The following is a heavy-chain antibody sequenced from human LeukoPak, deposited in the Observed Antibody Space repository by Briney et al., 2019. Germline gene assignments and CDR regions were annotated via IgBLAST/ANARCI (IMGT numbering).Heavy chain of an antibody. V-gene: IGHV3-30*02. Sequence: PGGSLRLSCAASGFAFSSYGMNWVRQAPGKGLEWVAFIRYDGSNKYYADSVKGRFTISRDNSKNTLYLQMNSLRAEDTAVYYCAKDFIGPITMVRGVILSYSGQGTLVTVSS. D-gene: IGHD3-10*01. CDR2: IRYDGSNK. CDR3: AKDFIGPITMVRGVILSY. CDR1: GFAFSSYG. J-gene: IGHJ4*02.